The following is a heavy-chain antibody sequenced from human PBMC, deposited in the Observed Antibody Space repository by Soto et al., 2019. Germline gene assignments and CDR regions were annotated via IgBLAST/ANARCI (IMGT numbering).Heavy chain of an antibody. CDR3: ARERSQPDVFDF. CDR2: IYSGGST. CDR1: GFTVSSNY. Sequence: PGGSLRLSCAASGFTVSSNYMSWVRQAPGKGLEWVSVIYSGGSTYYADSVKGRFTISRDNSKNTLYLQMNSLRAEDTAVYYCARERSQPDVFDFWGQGTMVTVSS. V-gene: IGHV3-53*01. J-gene: IGHJ3*01. D-gene: IGHD6-13*01.